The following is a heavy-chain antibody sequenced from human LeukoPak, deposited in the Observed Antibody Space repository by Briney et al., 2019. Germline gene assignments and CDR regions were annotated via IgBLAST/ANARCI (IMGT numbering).Heavy chain of an antibody. J-gene: IGHJ6*03. D-gene: IGHD3-16*01. CDR3: ARGAYDWVTYYYYYMDV. V-gene: IGHV4-39*07. Sequence: SETLSLTCTVSGGSISSSSYYWGWIRQPPGKGLEWIGNIYYSGSTFYNPSLKSRVTISVDTSKNQFSLKLSSVTAADTAVYYCARGAYDWVTYYYYYMDVWGKGTTVTVSS. CDR2: IYYSGST. CDR1: GGSISSSSYY.